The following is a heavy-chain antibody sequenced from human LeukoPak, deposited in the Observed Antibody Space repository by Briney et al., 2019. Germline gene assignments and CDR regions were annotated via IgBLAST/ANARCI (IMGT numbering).Heavy chain of an antibody. D-gene: IGHD1-1*01. CDR2: INAGNGNT. CDR3: ARDSGTIPFDY. J-gene: IGHJ4*02. Sequence: GASVKVSCKASGYTFASYAMHWVRQAPGQRLEWMGWINAGNGNTKYSQKFQGRVTITRDTSASTAYMELSSLRSEDTAVYYCARDSGTIPFDYWGQGTLVTVSS. V-gene: IGHV1-3*01. CDR1: GYTFASYA.